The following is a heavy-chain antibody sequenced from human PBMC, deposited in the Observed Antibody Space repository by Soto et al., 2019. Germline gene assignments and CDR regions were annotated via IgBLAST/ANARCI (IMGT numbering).Heavy chain of an antibody. V-gene: IGHV1-46*01. D-gene: IGHD1-26*01. J-gene: IGHJ3*01. CDR3: AIGGLRYTTYPRTSAFDV. CDR1: GYTFTSYY. Sequence: APLKASCKASGYTFTSYYMHWVRQAPGPGLEWMGIINPRGGSRSYAQKFQGRVTMTRDTATSRVYMELSGLRSEDTAVYYCAIGGLRYTTYPRTSAFDVWRQGTLVTVAS. CDR2: INPRGGSR.